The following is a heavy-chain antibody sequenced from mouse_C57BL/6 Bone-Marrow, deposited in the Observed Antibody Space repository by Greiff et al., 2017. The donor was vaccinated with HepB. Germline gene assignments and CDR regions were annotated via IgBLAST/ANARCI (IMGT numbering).Heavy chain of an antibody. CDR1: GFTFSSYG. J-gene: IGHJ1*03. D-gene: IGHD4-1*02. CDR3: ARPQLGRYFDV. V-gene: IGHV5-6*01. CDR2: ISSGGSYT. Sequence: EVKLQESGGDLVKPGGSLKLSCAASGFTFSSYGMSWVRQTPDKRLEWVATISSGGSYTYYPDSVKGRFTISRDNAKNTLYLQMSSLKSEDTAMYYCARPQLGRYFDVWGTGTTVTVSS.